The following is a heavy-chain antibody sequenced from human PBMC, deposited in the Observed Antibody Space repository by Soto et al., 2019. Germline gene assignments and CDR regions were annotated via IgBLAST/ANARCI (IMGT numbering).Heavy chain of an antibody. CDR3: ARHRISSDWLPYYFDY. Sequence: SETLSLTCTVSGGSISSYYWSWIRQPPGKGLEWIGYIYYSGSTNYNPSLKSRVTISVDTSKNQFSLKLSPVTAADTAVYYCARHRISSDWLPYYFDYWGQGTLVTVSS. J-gene: IGHJ4*02. CDR2: IYYSGST. D-gene: IGHD3-9*01. V-gene: IGHV4-59*08. CDR1: GGSISSYY.